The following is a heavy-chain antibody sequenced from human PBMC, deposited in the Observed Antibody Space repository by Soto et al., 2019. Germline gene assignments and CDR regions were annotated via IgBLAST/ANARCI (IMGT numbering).Heavy chain of an antibody. CDR2: IIPIFRPA. Sequence: ASVKVSCKASGGTFSSYAISWVGKAPGQGLEWMGGIIPIFRPANYAQKFQGRVTITADESTSTAYMELSSLRSEDTAVYYCARDRPLGYCSGGSCGNYLGQGTQVTVSS. CDR3: ARDRPLGYCSGGSCGNY. V-gene: IGHV1-69*13. D-gene: IGHD2-15*01. J-gene: IGHJ4*02. CDR1: GGTFSSYA.